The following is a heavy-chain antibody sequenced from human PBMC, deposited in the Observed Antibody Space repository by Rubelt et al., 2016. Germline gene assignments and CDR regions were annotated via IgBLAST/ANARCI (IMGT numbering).Heavy chain of an antibody. V-gene: IGHV3-30*07. D-gene: IGHD3-3*01. J-gene: IGHJ3*02. CDR3: ARNPGAYDFWSGYYRGDAFDI. Sequence: GRFTISRDNSKNTLYLQMNSLRAEDTAVYYCARNPGAYDFWSGYYRGDAFDIWGQGTMVTVSS.